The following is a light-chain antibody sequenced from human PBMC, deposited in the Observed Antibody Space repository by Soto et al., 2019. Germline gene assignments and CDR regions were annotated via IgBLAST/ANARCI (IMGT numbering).Light chain of an antibody. CDR1: QALNGN. Sequence: AIRMTQSPSSLSASTGDRVAITCQASQALNGNLAWYQQKSGKAPKVLIYATSTLQSGVPSRFSASGSGTDFTLTINSLQSEDVATYYCQQYYEYPRTFGQGTKVEIK. CDR2: ATS. J-gene: IGKJ1*01. CDR3: QQYYEYPRT. V-gene: IGKV1-8*01.